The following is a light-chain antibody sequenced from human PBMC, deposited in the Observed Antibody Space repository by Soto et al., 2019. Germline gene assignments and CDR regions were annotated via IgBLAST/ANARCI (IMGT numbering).Light chain of an antibody. V-gene: IGKV1-5*03. J-gene: IGKJ1*01. CDR3: QQYNSYSRT. Sequence: DIQMTQSPSTLSASVGDRVTIACRASQSISIWLAWYQQKPGKAPKVLIYKASNLQSGVPSRFSGSGSGTEFTLTISSLQPDDFATYYCQQYNSYSRTFGQWTKVEIK. CDR2: KAS. CDR1: QSISIW.